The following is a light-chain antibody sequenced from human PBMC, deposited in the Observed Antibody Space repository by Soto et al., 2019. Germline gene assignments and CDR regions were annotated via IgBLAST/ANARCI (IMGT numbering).Light chain of an antibody. V-gene: IGLV2-14*01. CDR3: SSYTSSSTDV. CDR1: NSDAGGYNC. J-gene: IGLJ1*01. CDR2: EVS. Sequence: QSALAQPASVSGSPGQSITISCTGTNSDAGGYNCVSWYQQHPGKAPKLMIYEVSNRPSGISNRFSGSKSGNTASLTISGLQAEDEADYFCSSYTSSSTDVFGSGTKVTVL.